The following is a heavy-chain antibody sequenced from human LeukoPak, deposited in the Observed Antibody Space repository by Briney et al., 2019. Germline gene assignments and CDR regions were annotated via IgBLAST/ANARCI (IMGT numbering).Heavy chain of an antibody. V-gene: IGHV4-39*01. D-gene: IGHD3-22*01. CDR1: GGSITSDGYY. CDR2: IYPGGTT. CDR3: ARQLGDYYDSSGRVDY. J-gene: IGHJ4*02. Sequence: SETLSLTCTVSGGSITSDGYYWGWIRQPPGKGLEWIGSIYPGGTTHYNPSLKSRVTISVDTSKNQFSLKLSSVTAADTAVYYCARQLGDYYDSSGRVDYWGQGTLVTVSS.